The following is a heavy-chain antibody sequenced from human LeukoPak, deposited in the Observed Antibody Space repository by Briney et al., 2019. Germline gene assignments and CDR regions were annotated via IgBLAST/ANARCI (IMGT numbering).Heavy chain of an antibody. CDR2: VYYSGST. D-gene: IGHD3-22*01. J-gene: IGHJ4*02. CDR1: GDSFRSSTYY. Sequence: SETLSLTRTFSGDSFRSSTYYWGWIRQPPGKGLEWIGSVYYSGSTYYNTSLRSRVSISVDKSKNQFSLKLSSVTAADTAMYYCARHPHVYYYDSTNGDYWGQGTLVTVSS. CDR3: ARHPHVYYYDSTNGDY. V-gene: IGHV4-39*01.